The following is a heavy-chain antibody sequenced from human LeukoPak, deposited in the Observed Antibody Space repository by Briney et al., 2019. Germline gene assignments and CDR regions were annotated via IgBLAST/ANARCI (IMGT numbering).Heavy chain of an antibody. CDR3: AKSGFTCSGCFWFDP. V-gene: IGHV3-23*01. Sequence: PGGSLRLSCAASGFTFSTYAMSWVRQAPGKGLEWVSAISGSGGSTYYADSVKGRFTISRDNSKNTLYLQMNSLRAEDTAVYYCAKSGFTCSGCFWFDPWGQGTLVTVSS. J-gene: IGHJ5*02. CDR2: ISGSGGST. D-gene: IGHD6-19*01. CDR1: GFTFSTYA.